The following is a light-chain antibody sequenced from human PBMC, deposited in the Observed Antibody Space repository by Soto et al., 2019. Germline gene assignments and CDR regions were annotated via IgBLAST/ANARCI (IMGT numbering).Light chain of an antibody. CDR1: QGISSA. CDR2: DAS. J-gene: IGKJ4*01. Sequence: AIQLTQSPSSLSASVGDRVTITCRASQGISSALAWYQQKPGKAPKLLIYDASSLESGVPSRFSGSGSGTDFTLTISNLQPEDFATYYCQQFNSYPLGFGGGTKVEIK. V-gene: IGKV1-13*02. CDR3: QQFNSYPLG.